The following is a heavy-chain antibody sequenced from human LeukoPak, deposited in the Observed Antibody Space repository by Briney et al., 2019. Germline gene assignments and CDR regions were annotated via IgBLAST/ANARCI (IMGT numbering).Heavy chain of an antibody. D-gene: IGHD5-18*01. CDR1: GGSISSYY. Sequence: SENLSLTCTVSGGSISSYYWSWIRQPPGKGLEWIGYIYYSGSTNYNPSLKSRVTISVDTSKNQFSLKLSSVTAADTAVYYCAREGYSYGSTNWFDPWGQGTLVTVSS. CDR3: AREGYSYGSTNWFDP. V-gene: IGHV4-59*01. J-gene: IGHJ5*02. CDR2: IYYSGST.